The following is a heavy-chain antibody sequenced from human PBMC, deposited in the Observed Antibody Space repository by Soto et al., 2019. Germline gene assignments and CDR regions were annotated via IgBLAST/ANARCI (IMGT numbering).Heavy chain of an antibody. CDR3: ARDVSSGWYGVGGHYYYGMDV. V-gene: IGHV4-59*01. CDR2: IYYSGST. Sequence: PSETLSLTCTVSGGSISSYYWSWIRQPPGKGLEWIGYIYYSGSTNYNPSLKSRVTISVDTSKNQFSLKLSSVTAADTAVYYCARDVSSGWYGVGGHYYYGMDVWGQGTTVTVSS. CDR1: GGSISSYY. D-gene: IGHD6-13*01. J-gene: IGHJ6*02.